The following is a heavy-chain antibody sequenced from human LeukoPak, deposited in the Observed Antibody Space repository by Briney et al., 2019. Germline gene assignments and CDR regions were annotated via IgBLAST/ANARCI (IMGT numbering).Heavy chain of an antibody. CDR1: GDSVTSGGYF. CDR3: ARDVVVTSSPDAFYI. J-gene: IGHJ3*02. Sequence: PSQTLSLTCTVSGDSVTSGGYFWTWIRQHPGKGLEWIGYISNSGTTSYNPSLKSRVSISVDTSNNQFSLRLSSVTAADTAVYYCARDVVVTSSPDAFYIWGQGTMVTVSS. D-gene: IGHD2-21*02. CDR2: ISNSGTT. V-gene: IGHV4-31*03.